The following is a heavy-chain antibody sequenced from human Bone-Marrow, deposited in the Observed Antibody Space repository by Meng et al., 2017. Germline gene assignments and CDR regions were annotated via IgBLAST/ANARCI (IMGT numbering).Heavy chain of an antibody. CDR3: ARESPWLGGKNLNWFDP. CDR2: IYHSGST. J-gene: IGHJ5*02. CDR1: GYSISSGYY. D-gene: IGHD6-19*01. V-gene: IGHV4-38-2*02. Sequence: SETLSLTCAFSGYSISSGYYWGWIRQPPGKGLEWIGSIYHSGSTYYNPSLKSRVTISVDTSKNQFSLKLSSVTAADTAVYYCARESPWLGGKNLNWFDPWGQGTLVTVSS.